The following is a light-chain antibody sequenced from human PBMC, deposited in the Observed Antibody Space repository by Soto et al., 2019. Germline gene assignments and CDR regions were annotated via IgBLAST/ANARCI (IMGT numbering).Light chain of an antibody. CDR2: DDY. J-gene: IGLJ1*01. CDR3: QVWDSSSDHYV. V-gene: IGLV3-21*02. CDR1: NIGDKS. Sequence: SYELTQPPSVSVAPGQTATITCGGDNIGDKSVHWYQQKPGQAPVLVVYDDYDRPSGIPERFSGSNSGNTATLTIRRVEAGDEADYYCQVWDSSSDHYVFXTGTKLTVL.